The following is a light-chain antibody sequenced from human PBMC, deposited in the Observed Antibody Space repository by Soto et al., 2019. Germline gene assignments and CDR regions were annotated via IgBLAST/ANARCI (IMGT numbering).Light chain of an antibody. CDR2: YDR. Sequence: SYELTQPPSVSVAPGKTARITCGESDIGSKSVHWYLQKPGQAPVLVIYYDRHRPSGIPERFSGSNSGNTATLTISRVEAGDEADYYCQVWDSGSDHVVFGGGTKPTVL. J-gene: IGLJ2*01. CDR3: QVWDSGSDHVV. V-gene: IGLV3-21*04. CDR1: DIGSKS.